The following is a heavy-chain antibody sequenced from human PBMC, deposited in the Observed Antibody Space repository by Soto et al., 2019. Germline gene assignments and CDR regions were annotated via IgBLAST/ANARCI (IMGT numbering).Heavy chain of an antibody. V-gene: IGHV3-30*03. Sequence: QVQLVESGGGVVQPGRSLRLSCAASGFTFNNYDMHWVRQAPGKGLEWVAFISYDGSNTYYADSVKGRFTISRDTSKNPLFLQMNSLSTEDTAVYYCATKLLFVGDCGGAEYFQHWGQGTLLTVSS. CDR3: ATKLLFVGDCGGAEYFQH. D-gene: IGHD3-16*01. CDR2: ISYDGSNT. J-gene: IGHJ1*01. CDR1: GFTFNNYD.